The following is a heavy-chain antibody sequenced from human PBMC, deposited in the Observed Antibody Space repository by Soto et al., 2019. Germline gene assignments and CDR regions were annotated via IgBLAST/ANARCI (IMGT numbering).Heavy chain of an antibody. CDR3: ARGASP. J-gene: IGHJ5*02. CDR1: GYTFTSSD. CDR2: MNPNTGNT. V-gene: IGHV1-8*01. Sequence: QVQLVQSGAEVKKPGASVKVSCKASGYTFTSSDINWVRQATGQGLEWMGWMNPNTGNTGYAQKFQGRITLTRSTSISTAYLELSSLNSDASAVYYCARGASPWGQGTLVTASS.